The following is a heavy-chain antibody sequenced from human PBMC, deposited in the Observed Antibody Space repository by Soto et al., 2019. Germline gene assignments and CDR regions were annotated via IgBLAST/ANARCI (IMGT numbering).Heavy chain of an antibody. V-gene: IGHV3-23*01. D-gene: IGHD6-19*01. J-gene: IGHJ4*02. CDR2: ISGSGSTT. CDR3: ARDRSYSSGWYFDY. CDR1: GFTFSSSA. Sequence: SGGSLRLSCAASGFTFSSSAMTWVRQAPGKGLEWLSSISGSGSTTYYADSVKGRFSISRDNSKNTLYLQMNSLRAEDTAVYYCARDRSYSSGWYFDYWGQGTLVTVSS.